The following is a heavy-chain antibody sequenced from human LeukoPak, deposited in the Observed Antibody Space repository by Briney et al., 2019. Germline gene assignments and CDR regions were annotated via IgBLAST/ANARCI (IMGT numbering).Heavy chain of an antibody. CDR1: GFTLSSYE. CDR2: ISSSGSTI. V-gene: IGHV3-48*03. D-gene: IGHD3-22*01. Sequence: PGGSLRLSCAASGFTLSSYEINWVRQAPGKGVEWVSYISSSGSTIYYADSVKGRFTISRDNAKNSLYLQMNSLRGEDPAVYYCAREGGDSIKSFDYWGQGTLVTVSS. J-gene: IGHJ4*02. CDR3: AREGGDSIKSFDY.